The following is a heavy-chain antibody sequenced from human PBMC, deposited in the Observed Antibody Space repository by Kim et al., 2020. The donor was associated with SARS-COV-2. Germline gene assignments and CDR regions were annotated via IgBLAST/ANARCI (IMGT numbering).Heavy chain of an antibody. J-gene: IGHJ6*02. CDR1: GFTFTSSA. D-gene: IGHD2-21*01. V-gene: IGHV1-58*01. CDR3: AADKVWTRGYYYGMDV. CDR2: IVVGSGNT. Sequence: SVKVSCKASGFTFTSSAVQWVRQARGQRLEWIGWIVVGSGNTNYAQKFQERVTITRDMSTSTAYMELSSLRSEDTAVYYCAADKVWTRGYYYGMDVWGQGTTVTVSS.